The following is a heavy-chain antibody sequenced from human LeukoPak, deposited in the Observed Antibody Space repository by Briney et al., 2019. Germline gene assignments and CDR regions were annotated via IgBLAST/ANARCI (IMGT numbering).Heavy chain of an antibody. CDR2: ISGSGGST. Sequence: PGGSLRLSCAASGFTFSSYAMSWVRQAPGKGLEWVSAISGSGGSTYYADSVKGRFTISRDNSKNTLYLQMHSLRAEDTAVYYCARDPYCSGGSCYQAWGQGTLVTVSS. J-gene: IGHJ5*02. CDR3: ARDPYCSGGSCYQA. D-gene: IGHD2-15*01. CDR1: GFTFSSYA. V-gene: IGHV3-23*01.